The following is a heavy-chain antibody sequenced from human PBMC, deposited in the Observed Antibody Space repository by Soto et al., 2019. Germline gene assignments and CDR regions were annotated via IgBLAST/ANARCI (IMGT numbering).Heavy chain of an antibody. Sequence: PGGSLRLSCAASGFTFSSYSMNWVRQAPGKGLEWVSYISSSSDTIHYADSVKGRFTGSRDNAKSSLYLQMNSLSDDDTAVYYCARDKADRACTSPSCYSPLDDWGQGTLVTVPS. CDR1: GFTFSSYS. V-gene: IGHV3-48*02. J-gene: IGHJ4*02. D-gene: IGHD2-2*02. CDR2: ISSSSDTI. CDR3: ARDKADRACTSPSCYSPLDD.